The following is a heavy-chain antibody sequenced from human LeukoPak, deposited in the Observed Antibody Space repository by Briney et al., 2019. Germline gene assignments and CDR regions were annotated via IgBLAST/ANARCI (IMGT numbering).Heavy chain of an antibody. CDR2: IYHSGST. V-gene: IGHV4-4*02. CDR1: GGSISSSNW. CDR3: ARHTWGDSSGSPFDY. J-gene: IGHJ4*02. D-gene: IGHD3-22*01. Sequence: KTSGTLSLTCAVSGGSISSSNWWSWVRQPPGKGLEWIGEIYHSGSTNYNPSLKSRVTISLDTSKNQFSLKLSSVTAADTAVYYCARHTWGDSSGSPFDYWGQGTLVTVSS.